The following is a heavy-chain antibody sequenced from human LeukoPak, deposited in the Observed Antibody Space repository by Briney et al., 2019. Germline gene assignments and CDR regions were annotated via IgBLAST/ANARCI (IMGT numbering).Heavy chain of an antibody. V-gene: IGHV4-59*01. CDR1: GGSISSYY. D-gene: IGHD3-16*01. CDR3: ARTRRIMITFGGVYYFDY. J-gene: IGHJ4*02. Sequence: NPSETLSLTCTVSGGSISSYYWSWIRQPPGKGLEWIGYIYYSGSTNYNPSLKSRVTISVDTSKNQFSLKLSSVTAADTAVYYCARTRRIMITFGGVYYFDYWGQGTLVTVSS. CDR2: IYYSGST.